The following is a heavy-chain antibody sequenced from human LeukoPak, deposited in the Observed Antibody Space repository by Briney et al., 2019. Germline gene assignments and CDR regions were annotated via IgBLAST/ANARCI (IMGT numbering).Heavy chain of an antibody. CDR1: GYTFTSYD. D-gene: IGHD3-10*01. CDR3: ARGRGRSYYGSGSYFFDY. V-gene: IGHV1-8*01. Sequence: WASVKVSCKASGYTFTSYDINWVRQATGQGLEWMGWMNPNSGNTGYAQKFQGRVTMTRNTSISTAYMELSSLRSEDTAVYYCARGRGRSYYGSGSYFFDYWGQGTLVTVSS. J-gene: IGHJ4*02. CDR2: MNPNSGNT.